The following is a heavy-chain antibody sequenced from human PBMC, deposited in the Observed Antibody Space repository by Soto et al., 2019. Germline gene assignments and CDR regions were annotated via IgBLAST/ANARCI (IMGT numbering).Heavy chain of an antibody. Sequence: GGSLRLSCTVSGFTFSNYWMTWVRQTPGEGLEWVANIKQDGSEMSYVGSVKGRFTISRDNAKSSLYLQMNTLRAEDTAIYYCARERGSKSMDVWGQGTTVTVSS. CDR3: ARERGSKSMDV. CDR1: GFTFSNYW. D-gene: IGHD2-15*01. CDR2: IKQDGSEM. J-gene: IGHJ6*02. V-gene: IGHV3-7*03.